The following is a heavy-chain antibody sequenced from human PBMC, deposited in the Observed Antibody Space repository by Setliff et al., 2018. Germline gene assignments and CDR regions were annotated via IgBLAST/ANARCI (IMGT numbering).Heavy chain of an antibody. CDR3: ARGRMQGSCSGPSCTYDPFDI. V-gene: IGHV4-39*07. J-gene: IGHJ3*02. Sequence: PSETLSLTCTVSGGSISSRSYYWGWIRQPPGKGLEWIGSIYHSGSSYYNPSLRSRVTISVDTSKNQFSLILRSVTAADTAVYYCARGRMQGSCSGPSCTYDPFDIWGQGTPVTVSS. CDR2: IYHSGSS. CDR1: GGSISSRSYY. D-gene: IGHD2-2*01.